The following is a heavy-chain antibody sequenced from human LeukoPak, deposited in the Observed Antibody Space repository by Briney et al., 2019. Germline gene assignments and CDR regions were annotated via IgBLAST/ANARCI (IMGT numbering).Heavy chain of an antibody. CDR3: AKDHGVDFWSGEGDYFDY. D-gene: IGHD3-3*01. CDR2: ISYDGSNK. J-gene: IGHJ4*02. V-gene: IGHV3-30*18. Sequence: RRSLRLSCAASGFTFSSYGMHWVRQAPGKGLEWVAVISYDGSNKYYADSVKGRFTISRDNSKNTLYLQMNSLRAEDTAVYYCAKDHGVDFWSGEGDYFDYWGQGTLVTVSS. CDR1: GFTFSSYG.